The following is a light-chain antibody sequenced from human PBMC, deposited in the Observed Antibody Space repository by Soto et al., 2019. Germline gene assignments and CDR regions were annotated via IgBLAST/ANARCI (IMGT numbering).Light chain of an antibody. Sequence: EIVLTQSPGTLSLSPGERATLSCRASQSVSSSYLAWYQQKPGQAPRLLIYGASSRATGIPDRFSGSGSGTDFTLTISRLGPEDFAVYYCQQYGSSLYTFGQGTKVDIK. CDR1: QSVSSSY. CDR3: QQYGSSLYT. CDR2: GAS. J-gene: IGKJ2*01. V-gene: IGKV3-20*01.